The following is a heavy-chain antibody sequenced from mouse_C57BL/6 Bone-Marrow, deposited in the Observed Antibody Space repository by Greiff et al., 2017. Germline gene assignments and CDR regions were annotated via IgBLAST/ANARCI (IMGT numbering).Heavy chain of an antibody. J-gene: IGHJ2*01. D-gene: IGHD1-1*01. V-gene: IGHV5-6*01. CDR3: ARQDYYGSSSKNY. CDR1: GFTFSSYG. CDR2: ISSGGSYT. Sequence: EVQVVESGGDLVKPGGSLKLSCAASGFTFSSYGMSWVRQTPDKRLAWVATISSGGSYTYYPDSVKGRFTISRDNAKNTLYLQMSSLKSEDTALYYGARQDYYGSSSKNYWGQGTTLTVSS.